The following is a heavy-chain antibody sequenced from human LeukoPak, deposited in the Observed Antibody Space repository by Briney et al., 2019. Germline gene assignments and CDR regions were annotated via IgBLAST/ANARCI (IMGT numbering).Heavy chain of an antibody. Sequence: HPGGSLRLSCTASRFTFNNYWMTWVRRAPGKGLEWVANIREDGGEEYYVDSVKGRFTISRDNAKKSLYLQMNSLRVEDTGIYYCARDKEKGSTSGSSFHLWGQGTMVTVSS. D-gene: IGHD1-26*01. J-gene: IGHJ3*01. CDR3: ARDKEKGSTSGSSFHL. V-gene: IGHV3-7*01. CDR2: IREDGGEE. CDR1: RFTFNNYW.